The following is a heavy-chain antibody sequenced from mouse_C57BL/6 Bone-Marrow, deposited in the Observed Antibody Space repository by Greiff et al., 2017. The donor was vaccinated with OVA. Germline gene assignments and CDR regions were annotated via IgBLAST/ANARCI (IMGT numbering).Heavy chain of an antibody. V-gene: IGHV2-9-1*01. Sequence: QVQLKESGPGLVAPSQSLSITCTVSGFSLTSYAISWVRQPPGKGLAWLGVIWTGGGTNYNSALKSRLSISKDNSKSQVFLKMNSLQTDDTARYYCARGRYYYGSSYPYYFDYWGQGTTLTVSS. D-gene: IGHD1-1*01. J-gene: IGHJ2*01. CDR2: IWTGGGT. CDR3: ARGRYYYGSSYPYYFDY. CDR1: GFSLTSYA.